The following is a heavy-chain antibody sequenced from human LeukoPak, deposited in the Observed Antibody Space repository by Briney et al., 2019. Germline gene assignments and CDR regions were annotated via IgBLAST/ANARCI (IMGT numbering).Heavy chain of an antibody. CDR2: IWYDGSNK. V-gene: IGHV3-33*01. J-gene: IGHJ4*02. D-gene: IGHD3-10*01. CDR1: GFTFSSYG. CDR3: ARDAPPRITKVRGVSVPTSY. Sequence: GGSLRLSCAASGFTFSSYGMHWVRQAPGKGLEWVAVIWYDGSNKYYADSVKGRFTISRDNSKNTLYLQMNSLRAEDTAVYYCARDAPPRITKVRGVSVPTSYWGQGTLVTVSS.